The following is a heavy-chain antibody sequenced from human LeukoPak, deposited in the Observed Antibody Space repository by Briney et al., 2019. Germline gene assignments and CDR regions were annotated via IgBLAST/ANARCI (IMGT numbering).Heavy chain of an antibody. CDR1: GFTFSSYE. D-gene: IGHD5-24*01. CDR2: ISSSGSTI. J-gene: IGHJ4*02. Sequence: GGSLRLSCAASGFTFSSYEMNWVRQAPGKGLEWVSYISSSGSTIYYADSVKGRFTISRDNAKNSLYLQMNSLRAEDTAVYYCARVLRGDGYNYRFDYWGQGTLVTVSS. CDR3: ARVLRGDGYNYRFDY. V-gene: IGHV3-48*03.